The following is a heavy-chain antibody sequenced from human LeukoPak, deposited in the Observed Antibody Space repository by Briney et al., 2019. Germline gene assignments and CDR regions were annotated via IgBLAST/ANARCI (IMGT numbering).Heavy chain of an antibody. D-gene: IGHD3-3*01. CDR3: ARSFEYYDFWSGYYGGNNWFDP. V-gene: IGHV4-34*01. Sequence: SETLSLTCAVYGGSFSGYYWSWIRQPPGKGLEWIGEINHSGSTNYNPSLKSRVTISVDTSKNQFSLKLSSVTAADTAVYYCARSFEYYDFWSGYYGGNNWFDPWGQGTLVTVSS. CDR2: INHSGST. CDR1: GGSFSGYY. J-gene: IGHJ5*02.